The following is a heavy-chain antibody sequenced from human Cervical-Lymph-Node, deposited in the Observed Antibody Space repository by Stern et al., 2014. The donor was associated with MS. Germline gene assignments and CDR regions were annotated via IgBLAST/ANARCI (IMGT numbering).Heavy chain of an antibody. V-gene: IGHV1-69*01. CDR1: GGSFINNV. Sequence: VQLVESGAEVKKPGSSVKVSCQASGGSFINNVISWVRQAPGQGLEWMGGPIPIFGTALYAQKFRGRVTITADESTRTAYMELSSLRSDDTAVYFCARAASTTSSYNFWGPGTLVTVSS. J-gene: IGHJ4*02. CDR3: ARAASTTSSYNF. D-gene: IGHD3-10*01. CDR2: PIPIFGTA.